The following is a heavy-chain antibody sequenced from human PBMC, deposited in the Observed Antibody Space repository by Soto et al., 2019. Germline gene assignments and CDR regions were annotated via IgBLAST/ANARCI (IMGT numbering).Heavy chain of an antibody. J-gene: IGHJ5*01. CDR1: GDSISTVDYF. V-gene: IGHV4-30-4*01. D-gene: IGHD2-15*01. Sequence: SETLSLTCSVSGDSISTVDYFWTWVRQPPGQALEYIGYIYKSATTYYNPSFESRVAISLDTSKSQFSLNVTSLTAADTAVYFCARGRYCLTGRCFPNWFDSWGQGTLVTVSS. CDR2: IYKSATT. CDR3: ARGRYCLTGRCFPNWFDS.